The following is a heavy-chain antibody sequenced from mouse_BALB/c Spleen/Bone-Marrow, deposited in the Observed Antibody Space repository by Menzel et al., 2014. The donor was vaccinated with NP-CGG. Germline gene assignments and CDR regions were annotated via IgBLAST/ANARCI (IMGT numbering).Heavy chain of an antibody. CDR2: ILPGNGNT. CDR1: GYTFSTYR. Sequence: QAQLPQSGAELMKPGASVKISCKATGYTFSTYRIEWVKQRPGHALAWIGEILPGNGNTDYNEKFKGKATFTADTSSNTAFMQLSSLTSEDSAVFYCASLGSSGLDYWGQGTALTVTS. V-gene: IGHV1-9*01. J-gene: IGHJ2*01. D-gene: IGHD1-1*01. CDR3: ASLGSSGLDY.